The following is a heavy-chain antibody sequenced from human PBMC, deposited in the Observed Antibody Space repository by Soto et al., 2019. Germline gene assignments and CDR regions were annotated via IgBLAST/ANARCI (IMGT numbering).Heavy chain of an antibody. Sequence: HVALVQSGADVKKPGASVTISCKASGYTFTDYALHWVRQAPGQRLEWMGWMNAGVGNTLYSQIFQGRITITRDTSASTAYMELNSLKSEDTAIYYCARDTGYTFGSLNYWGPGTLVTVSS. CDR2: MNAGVGNT. CDR1: GYTFTDYA. V-gene: IGHV1-3*01. D-gene: IGHD5-18*01. CDR3: ARDTGYTFGSLNY. J-gene: IGHJ4*02.